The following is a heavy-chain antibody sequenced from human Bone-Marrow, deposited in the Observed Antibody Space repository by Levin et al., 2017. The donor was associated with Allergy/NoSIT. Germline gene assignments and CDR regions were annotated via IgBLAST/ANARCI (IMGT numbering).Heavy chain of an antibody. D-gene: IGHD5-24*01. V-gene: IGHV3-53*01. Sequence: GGSLRLSCAASGFIVSSNYMSWVRQAPGKGLEWVSVIYSGGSTYYADSVKGRFTISRDNSKNTLYLQMNSLRAEDTAVYYCARVMATIYSDYWGQGILVTVSS. CDR1: GFIVSSNY. CDR3: ARVMATIYSDY. J-gene: IGHJ4*02. CDR2: IYSGGST.